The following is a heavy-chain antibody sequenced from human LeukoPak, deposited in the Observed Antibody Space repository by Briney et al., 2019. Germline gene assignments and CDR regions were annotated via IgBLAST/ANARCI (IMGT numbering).Heavy chain of an antibody. J-gene: IGHJ6*02. CDR3: ARCSVGATYYYGMDV. D-gene: IGHD1-26*01. Sequence: AYNGNTNYAQKLQGRVTMTTDTSTSTAYMELRSLRSDDTAVYYCARCSVGATYYYGMDVWGQGTTVTVSS. CDR2: AYNGNT. V-gene: IGHV1-18*01.